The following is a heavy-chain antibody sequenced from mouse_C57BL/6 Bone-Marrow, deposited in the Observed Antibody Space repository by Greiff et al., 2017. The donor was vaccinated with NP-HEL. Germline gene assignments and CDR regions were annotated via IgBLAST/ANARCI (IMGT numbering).Heavy chain of an antibody. D-gene: IGHD2-2*01. J-gene: IGHJ4*01. CDR1: GYSITSDY. Sequence: EVKLQESGPGLAKPSQTLSLTCSVTGYSITSDYWNWIRKFPGNKLEYMGYISYSGSTYYNPSLKSRISITRDTSKNQYNLQLNSVTTEDTATYYCARSPLWLRRNYYAMDYWGQGTSVTVSA. V-gene: IGHV3-8*01. CDR2: ISYSGST. CDR3: ARSPLWLRRNYYAMDY.